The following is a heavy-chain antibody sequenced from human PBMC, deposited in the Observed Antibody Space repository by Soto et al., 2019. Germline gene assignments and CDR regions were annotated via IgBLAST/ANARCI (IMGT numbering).Heavy chain of an antibody. CDR2: MKHNSGNT. Sequence: QVQLVQSGAEVKKPGASVKVSCKTSGYTFTSYDSHWGRKATGQGLEWMGWMKHNSGNTAYAQKFQGRVTMTRNTSISTAYMELSSLTSEDTAVYYCARERSSGAFDIWGQGTMVTVSS. J-gene: IGHJ3*02. CDR1: GYTFTSYD. CDR3: ARERSSGAFDI. V-gene: IGHV1-8*01. D-gene: IGHD1-26*01.